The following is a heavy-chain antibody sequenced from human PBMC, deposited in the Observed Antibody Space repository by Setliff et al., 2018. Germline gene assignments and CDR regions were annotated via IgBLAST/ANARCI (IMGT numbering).Heavy chain of an antibody. Sequence: GGSLRLSCAASGFTFSSYTMHWVRQAPGKGLEYVSGISSDGGSTYYANSVKDRFTISRDNSKNTLWPQMGSLRAEDMAVYYCARDDYNYGYNSWGQGTLVTVSS. D-gene: IGHD5-18*01. CDR2: ISSDGGST. CDR1: GFTFSSYT. CDR3: ARDDYNYGYNS. J-gene: IGHJ4*02. V-gene: IGHV3-64*01.